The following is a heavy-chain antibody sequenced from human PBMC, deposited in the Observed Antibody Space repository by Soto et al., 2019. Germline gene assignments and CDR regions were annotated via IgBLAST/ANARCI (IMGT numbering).Heavy chain of an antibody. CDR1: GFTFSSYA. J-gene: IGHJ5*02. V-gene: IGHV3-23*01. D-gene: IGHD3-10*01. CDR3: AKSAMVRGGGWFDP. CDR2: ISGSGGIT. Sequence: EVQLLESGGGLVQPGGSLRLSCAASGFTFSSYAMSWVRQAPGKGLEWVSDISGSGGITYYADSVKGRFTISRDNSKNTRYLQMNSLRAEDTAVYYCAKSAMVRGGGWFDPWGQGTLVTVSS.